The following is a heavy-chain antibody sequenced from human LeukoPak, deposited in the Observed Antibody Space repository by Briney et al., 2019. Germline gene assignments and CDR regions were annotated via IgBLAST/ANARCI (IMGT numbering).Heavy chain of an antibody. V-gene: IGHV4-4*09. J-gene: IGHJ6*03. CDR1: GGSISSYY. CDR3: AIRNHYFYYMDV. CDR2: IFPSGSA. Sequence: KPSETLSLTCTVSGGSISSYYWSWIRQSPVKGLEWIGYIFPSGSAYYNPSLESRVTISLDTSENQFSLTLTSVTAADTAVYYCAIRNHYFYYMDVWGKGTTVTVSS.